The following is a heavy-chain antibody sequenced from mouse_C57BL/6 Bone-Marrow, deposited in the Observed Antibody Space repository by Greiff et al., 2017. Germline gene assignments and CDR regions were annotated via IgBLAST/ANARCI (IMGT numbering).Heavy chain of an antibody. Sequence: EVKLMESGPGLVKPSQSLSLTCSVTGYSITSGYYWNLIRQFPGNKLEWMGYISYDGSNNYNPSLKNRISITRDTSKNQFFLKLNSVTTEDTATYYCAFDYAYWYFDVWGTGTTVTVSS. J-gene: IGHJ1*03. D-gene: IGHD2-4*01. V-gene: IGHV3-6*01. CDR1: GYSITSGYY. CDR3: AFDYAYWYFDV. CDR2: ISYDGSN.